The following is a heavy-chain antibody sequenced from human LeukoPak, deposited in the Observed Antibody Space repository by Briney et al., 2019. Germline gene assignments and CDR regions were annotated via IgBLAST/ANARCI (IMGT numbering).Heavy chain of an antibody. Sequence: GGSLRLSCAASGFTFDDYGMSWVRQAPGKGLEWVSGINWNGCSTGYADSVKGRFTISRDNAKNSLYLQMNSLRAEDTALYYCAREGRVRGVMRYYYYYMDVWGKGTTVTVSS. V-gene: IGHV3-20*04. D-gene: IGHD3-10*01. J-gene: IGHJ6*03. CDR3: AREGRVRGVMRYYYYYMDV. CDR1: GFTFDDYG. CDR2: INWNGCST.